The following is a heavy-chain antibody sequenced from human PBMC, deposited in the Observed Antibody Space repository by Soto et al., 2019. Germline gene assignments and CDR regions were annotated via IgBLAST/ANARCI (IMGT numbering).Heavy chain of an antibody. CDR3: ARLSEYCSSTSCSPY. D-gene: IGHD2-2*01. CDR2: IYYSGST. CDR1: GGSISSSSYY. V-gene: IGHV4-39*01. J-gene: IGHJ4*02. Sequence: SETLSLTCTVSGGSISSSSYYWGWIRQPPGKGLEWIGSIYYSGSTYYNPSLKSRVTISVYTSKNQFSLKLSSVTAADTAVYYCARLSEYCSSTSCSPYWGQGTLVTVSS.